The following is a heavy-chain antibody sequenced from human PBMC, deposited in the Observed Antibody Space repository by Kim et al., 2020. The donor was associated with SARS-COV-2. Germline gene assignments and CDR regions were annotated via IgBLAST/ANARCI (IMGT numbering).Heavy chain of an antibody. CDR2: IIPIFGTA. Sequence: SVKVSCKASGGTFSSYAISWVRQAPGQGLEWMGGIIPIFGTANYAQKFQGRVTITADESTSTAYMELSSLRSEDTAVYYCAESRDYCSGGSCYPGFDYWGQGTLVTVSS. CDR1: GGTFSSYA. J-gene: IGHJ4*02. D-gene: IGHD2-15*01. CDR3: AESRDYCSGGSCYPGFDY. V-gene: IGHV1-69*13.